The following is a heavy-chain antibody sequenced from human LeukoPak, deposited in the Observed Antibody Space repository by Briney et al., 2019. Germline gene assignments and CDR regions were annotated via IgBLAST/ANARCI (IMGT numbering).Heavy chain of an antibody. V-gene: IGHV1-46*01. CDR1: GYTFTSYY. CDR2: INPTGGSS. J-gene: IGHJ5*02. D-gene: IGHD1-26*01. CDR3: ARDNSVGDNAWWFDP. Sequence: ASVKVSCKASGYTFTSYYMHWVRQAPGQGLEWMGLINPTGGSSGYAQKFQGRVTMTRDMSTSTDYMELSSLRSEDTAIYYCARDNSVGDNAWWFDPWGQGTLVTVSS.